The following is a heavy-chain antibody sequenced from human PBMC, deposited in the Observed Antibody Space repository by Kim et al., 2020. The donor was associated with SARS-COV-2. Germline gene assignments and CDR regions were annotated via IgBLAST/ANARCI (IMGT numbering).Heavy chain of an antibody. D-gene: IGHD3-3*01. V-gene: IGHV3-48*03. J-gene: IGHJ6*02. CDR2: ISGSGATN. CDR1: GFTFSSYE. Sequence: GGSLRLSCAASGFTFSSYEMNWVRQAPGMGLEWVSSISGSGATNYYADSVKGRFTISRDNAKNSLYVQVNSLRAEDTAVYYCARVGASYGITIFGVVPYGMDVWGQGTTVTVSS. CDR3: ARVGASYGITIFGVVPYGMDV.